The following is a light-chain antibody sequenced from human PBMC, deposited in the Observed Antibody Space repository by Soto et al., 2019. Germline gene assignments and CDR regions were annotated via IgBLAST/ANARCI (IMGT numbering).Light chain of an antibody. CDR2: DTT. J-gene: IGKJ4*01. V-gene: IGKV3-11*01. Sequence: EIVLTQSPATLASSPGEKVTLSCRASQNIKTHLAWYQQKPVQSPRLLIFDTTNRATDTPGRFSGTGSGTDFTLTISRLEPEDFAVYYCQKRGNWPVTFGGGTTVEI. CDR1: QNIKTH. CDR3: QKRGNWPVT.